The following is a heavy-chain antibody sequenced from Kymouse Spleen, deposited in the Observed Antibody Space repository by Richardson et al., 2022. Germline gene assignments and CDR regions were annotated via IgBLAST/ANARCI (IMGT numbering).Heavy chain of an antibody. CDR1: GFTFSSYG. Sequence: QVQLVESGGGVVQPGRSLRLSCAASGFTFSSYGMHWVRQAPGKGLEWVAVISYDGSNKYYADSVKGRFTISRDNSKNTLYLQMNSLRAEDTAVYYCAKGKGFGESYYYYYGMDVWGQGTTVTVSS. CDR2: ISYDGSNK. D-gene: IGHD3-10*01. V-gene: IGHV3-30*18. CDR3: AKGKGFGESYYYYYGMDV. J-gene: IGHJ6*02.